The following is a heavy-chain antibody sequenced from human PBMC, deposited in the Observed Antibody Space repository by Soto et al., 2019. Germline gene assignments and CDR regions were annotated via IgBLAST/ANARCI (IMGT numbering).Heavy chain of an antibody. V-gene: IGHV3-30*18. Sequence: PVGSLRLSCAASGFPLSSYGMHRVRQAPGKGLEWVAVISYDGSNKYYADSVKGRFTISRDNSKNTLYLQMNSLRAEDTAVYYCAKERSPFYWIKLSAAWDVWGQGTTVTVSS. CDR3: AKERSPFYWIKLSAAWDV. CDR2: ISYDGSNK. CDR1: GFPLSSYG. J-gene: IGHJ6*02. D-gene: IGHD3-9*01.